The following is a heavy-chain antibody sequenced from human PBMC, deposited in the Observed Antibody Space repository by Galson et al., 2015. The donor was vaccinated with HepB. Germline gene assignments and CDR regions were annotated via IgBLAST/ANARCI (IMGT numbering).Heavy chain of an antibody. CDR3: ARDPYYDILTGYYRYYYGMDV. V-gene: IGHV1-18*01. J-gene: IGHJ6*02. Sequence: SVKVSCKASGYTFTSYGISWVRQAPGQGLEWMGWISAYNGNTNYAQKLQGRATMTTDTSTSTAYMELRSLRSDDTAVYYCARDPYYDILTGYYRYYYGMDVWGQGTTVTVSS. CDR1: GYTFTSYG. D-gene: IGHD3-9*01. CDR2: ISAYNGNT.